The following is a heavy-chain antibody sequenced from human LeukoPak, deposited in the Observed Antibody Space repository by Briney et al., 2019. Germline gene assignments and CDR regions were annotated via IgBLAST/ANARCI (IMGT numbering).Heavy chain of an antibody. CDR3: ARQDFWSGYLGLCYFDY. J-gene: IGHJ4*02. V-gene: IGHV4-59*08. Sequence: SETLSLTCTVSGXSISSYYWSWIRQPPGKELEWIAYIYYSGSTNYNPSLKSRATISVDTSKNQFSLKLSSVTAADTAVYYCARQDFWSGYLGLCYFDYWGQGTLVTVSS. CDR2: IYYSGST. CDR1: GXSISSYY. D-gene: IGHD3-3*01.